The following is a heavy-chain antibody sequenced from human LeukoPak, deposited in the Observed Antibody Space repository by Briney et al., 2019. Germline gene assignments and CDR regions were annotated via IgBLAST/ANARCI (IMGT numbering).Heavy chain of an antibody. D-gene: IGHD5-18*01. CDR3: AKDRLWQVDYYMDV. CDR1: GFTFSSYA. J-gene: IGHJ6*03. V-gene: IGHV3-48*01. Sequence: GRSLRLSCAASGFTFSSYAMHWVRQAPGKGLEWISYISSSSRTIYYADSVKGRFTISRDNAKNSLYLQMNSLRAEDTAVYYCAKDRLWQVDYYMDVWGKGTTVTVSS. CDR2: ISSSSRTI.